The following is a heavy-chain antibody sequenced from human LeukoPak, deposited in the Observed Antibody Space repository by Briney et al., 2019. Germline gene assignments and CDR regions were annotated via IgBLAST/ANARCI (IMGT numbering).Heavy chain of an antibody. Sequence: ASVKVSCKASGGTFSSYAISWVRQAPGQGLEWMGGIIPNNGATNYAQKLQGRVTITGDTSISTAYMELSSLRSDDTAVYYCTRESGSYHGNDYWGQGTLVTVSS. CDR2: IIPNNGAT. CDR3: TRESGSYHGNDY. D-gene: IGHD1-26*01. V-gene: IGHV1-2*02. CDR1: GGTFSSYA. J-gene: IGHJ4*02.